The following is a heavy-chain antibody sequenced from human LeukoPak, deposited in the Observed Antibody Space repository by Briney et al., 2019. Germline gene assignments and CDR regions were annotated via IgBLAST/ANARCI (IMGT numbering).Heavy chain of an antibody. CDR3: ARDLVVAGHNWFDP. Sequence: GGSLRLSCVGSGFTFSSYTMNWVRQAPGKGLEWVSFISSSSSDFIYYADSVKGRFTISRDNAKNSLYLQMNSLRVEDTAVYYCARDLVVAGHNWFDPWGQGTLVIVSS. CDR2: ISSSSSDFI. V-gene: IGHV3-21*06. J-gene: IGHJ5*02. D-gene: IGHD6-19*01. CDR1: GFTFSSYT.